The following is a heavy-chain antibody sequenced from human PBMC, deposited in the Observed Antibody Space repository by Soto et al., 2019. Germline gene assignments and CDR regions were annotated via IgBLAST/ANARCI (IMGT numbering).Heavy chain of an antibody. CDR1: GGSFSXYY. Sequence: QVQLQQWGAGLLKPSETLSLTCAVYGGSFSXYYWXXIRQPPGTGLEWIGEINHSGSTNYNPSLXXXXXXXXXXXXXXXXXXXXXXXXXXXXXXXXXXXXXXXLFDYWGQGTLVTVSS. CDR2: INHSGST. V-gene: IGHV4-34*01. CDR3: XXXXXXXLFDY. J-gene: IGHJ4*02.